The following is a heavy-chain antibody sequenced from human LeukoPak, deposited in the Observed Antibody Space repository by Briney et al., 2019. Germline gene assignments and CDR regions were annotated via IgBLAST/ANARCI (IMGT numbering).Heavy chain of an antibody. Sequence: GGSLRLSCAASGFTVSSNYMSWVRQAPGKGLEWVSVIYSGGSTYYADSVKGRFTISRDNSKNTLYLQLNSLRAEDTAVYYCARERNSGWFDYWGQGTLVTVSS. CDR2: IYSGGST. CDR3: ARERNSGWFDY. V-gene: IGHV3-66*01. D-gene: IGHD6-19*01. CDR1: GFTVSSNY. J-gene: IGHJ4*02.